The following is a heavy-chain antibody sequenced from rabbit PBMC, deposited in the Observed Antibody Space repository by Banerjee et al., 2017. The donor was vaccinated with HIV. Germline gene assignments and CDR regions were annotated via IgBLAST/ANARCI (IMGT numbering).Heavy chain of an antibody. J-gene: IGHJ4*01. CDR1: GFSFSSNA. CDR2: IFTGSSGGT. D-gene: IGHD4-1*01. V-gene: IGHV1S40*01. CDR3: ARDLAGVIGWNFDL. Sequence: QSLEESGGDLVQPEGSLTLTCTASGFSFSSNAMCWVRQAPGKGLEWIACIFTGSSGGTYYTSWAKGRFTISKTSSTTVTLQMTSLTAADTATYFCARDLAGVIGWNFDLWGPGTLVTVS.